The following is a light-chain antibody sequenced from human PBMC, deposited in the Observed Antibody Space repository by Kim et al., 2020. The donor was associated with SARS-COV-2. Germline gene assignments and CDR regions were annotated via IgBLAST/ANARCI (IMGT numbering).Light chain of an antibody. CDR2: KAS. J-gene: IGKJ1*01. Sequence: DLQMTQSPSTLSASIGDKVTITCRASHNIGNSLAWFQQKFGRAPSLLIHKASSLESGVPSRFTGAGSGTEFTLTIDSLQPDDFANYYCQQYDALPWTFGPGTKLEIK. CDR1: HNIGNS. V-gene: IGKV1-5*03. CDR3: QQYDALPWT.